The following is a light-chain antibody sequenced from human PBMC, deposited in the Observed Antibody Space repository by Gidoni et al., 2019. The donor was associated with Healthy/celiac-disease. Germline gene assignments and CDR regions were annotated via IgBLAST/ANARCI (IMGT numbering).Light chain of an antibody. J-gene: IGKJ1*01. CDR2: AAS. Sequence: DIQMTQSPSSLSASVGDRVTITCRASQSISSYLNWYQQKPGKPPKLLIYAASSLQSGFPSRFSGSGSGTDFTLTISSLQPEDFATYYCQQSYSTPRTFXQXTKVEIK. CDR3: QQSYSTPRT. CDR1: QSISSY. V-gene: IGKV1-39*01.